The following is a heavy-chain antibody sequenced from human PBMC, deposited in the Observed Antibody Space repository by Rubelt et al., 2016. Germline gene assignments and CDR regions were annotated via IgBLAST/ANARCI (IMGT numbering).Heavy chain of an antibody. Sequence: GYTFGNYDINWVRQATGQGLEWMGWMNPNSGNTGYAQKFHGRVTMTRDKSINTAYMELSSLRFDDTAVYYCARPSVAKTLTPGLWGQGTLVTVSS. V-gene: IGHV1-8*02. D-gene: IGHD5-12*01. CDR3: ARPSVAKTLTPGL. CDR2: MNPNSGNT. J-gene: IGHJ4*02. CDR1: GYTFGNYD.